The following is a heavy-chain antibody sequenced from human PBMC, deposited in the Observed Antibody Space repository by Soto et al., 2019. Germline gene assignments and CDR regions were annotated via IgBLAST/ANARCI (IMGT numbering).Heavy chain of an antibody. Sequence: VKVSCKASGGTFSSYAISWVRQAPGQGLEWMGGIIPIFGTANYAQKFQGRVTITADESTSTAYMELSSLRSEDTAVYYCARDTIFGVVIPPILFSMDVWGQGTTVTVSS. V-gene: IGHV1-69*13. D-gene: IGHD3-3*01. CDR2: IIPIFGTA. CDR3: ARDTIFGVVIPPILFSMDV. CDR1: GGTFSSYA. J-gene: IGHJ6*02.